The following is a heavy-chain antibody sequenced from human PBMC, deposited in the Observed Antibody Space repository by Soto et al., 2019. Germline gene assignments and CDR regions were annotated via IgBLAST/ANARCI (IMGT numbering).Heavy chain of an antibody. J-gene: IGHJ6*03. CDR3: ARGTDFWSGYYTGMDYYYMDV. Sequence: QVQLQQWGAGLLKPSETLSLTCAVYGGSFSGYYWSWIRQPPGKGLEWIGEINHSGSTNYNPSLKSRVTISVDPSKNQFTLTLRSVTAADTAVYYCARGTDFWSGYYTGMDYYYMDVWGKGTTVTVSS. V-gene: IGHV4-34*01. CDR2: INHSGST. CDR1: GGSFSGYY. D-gene: IGHD3-3*01.